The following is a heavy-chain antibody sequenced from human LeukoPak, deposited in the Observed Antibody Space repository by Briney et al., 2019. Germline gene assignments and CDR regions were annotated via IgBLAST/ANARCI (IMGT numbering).Heavy chain of an antibody. J-gene: IGHJ3*02. V-gene: IGHV1-2*06. D-gene: IGHD1-26*01. CDR1: GYTFTGYY. CDR2: INPNSGGT. CDR3: ARDVGATDAFDI. Sequence: ASVKVSCKASGYTFTGYYMHWVRQAPGQGLEWKGRINPNSGGTNHAQKFQGRVTMTRDTSISTAYMELSRLRSDDTAVYYCARDVGATDAFDIWGQGTMVTVSS.